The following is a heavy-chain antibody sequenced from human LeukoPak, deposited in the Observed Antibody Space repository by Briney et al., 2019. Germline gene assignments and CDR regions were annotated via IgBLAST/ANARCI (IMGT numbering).Heavy chain of an antibody. CDR3: AKDPSERGVAVAGTYNWFDP. D-gene: IGHD6-19*01. J-gene: IGHJ5*02. V-gene: IGHV3-9*01. Sequence: GGSLRLFCAASGFTFDDYAMHWVRQAPGKGLEWVSGISWSSGSIVYADSVKGRFTISRDNAKNSLYLQMNSLRAEDTALYYCAKDPSERGVAVAGTYNWFDPWGQGTLVTVSS. CDR1: GFTFDDYA. CDR2: ISWSSGSI.